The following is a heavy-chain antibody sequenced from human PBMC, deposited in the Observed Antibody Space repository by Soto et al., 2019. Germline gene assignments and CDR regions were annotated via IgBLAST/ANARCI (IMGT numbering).Heavy chain of an antibody. CDR1: GFTFSSSA. J-gene: IGHJ5*02. CDR3: AKPRSDTRGWGADCFDP. Sequence: EVQLLESGGGRVQPGGSLRLSCAASGFTFSSSAMTWVRQAPGKRPEWVSSINNRGDSTYYADSVKGRFTISRDFSKNTLYLQMNNLRAEDTAVYYCAKPRSDTRGWGADCFDPWGQGTLVTVSS. D-gene: IGHD3-22*01. CDR2: INNRGDST. V-gene: IGHV3-23*01.